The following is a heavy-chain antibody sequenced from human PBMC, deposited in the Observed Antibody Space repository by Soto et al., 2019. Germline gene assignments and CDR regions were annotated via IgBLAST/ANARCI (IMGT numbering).Heavy chain of an antibody. J-gene: IGHJ6*03. CDR1: GFTFSSDW. Sequence: GGSRRLSCAASGFTFSSDWMSWVRQAPGKGLEWVANIKQDGSERYHVDSVKGRFTISRDNAKNSLYLQMNSLRAEDTAVYYCARDQRGGSSMYVWGKGTTVTVSS. CDR3: ARDQRGGSSMYV. V-gene: IGHV3-7*01. CDR2: IKQDGSER.